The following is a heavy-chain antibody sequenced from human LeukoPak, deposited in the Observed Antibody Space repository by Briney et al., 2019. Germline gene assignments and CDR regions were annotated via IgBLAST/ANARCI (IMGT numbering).Heavy chain of an antibody. D-gene: IGHD3-3*01. CDR2: IKQDGSEK. V-gene: IGHV3-7*01. CDR3: ARGATNYDFWSGYYQDV. Sequence: SGGSLRLSCAASGFTFSSYWMSWVRQAPGKGLEWVANIKQDGSEKYYVDSVKGRFTISRDNAKNSLYLQMNSLRAEDTAVYYCARGATNYDFWSGYYQDVWGKGTTVTVSS. CDR1: GFTFSSYW. J-gene: IGHJ6*04.